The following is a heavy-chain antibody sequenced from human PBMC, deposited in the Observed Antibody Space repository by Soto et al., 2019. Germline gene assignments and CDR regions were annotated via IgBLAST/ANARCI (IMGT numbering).Heavy chain of an antibody. CDR1: GYTFTTYF. V-gene: IGHV1-46*01. CDR3: AGGSYASNVFIMDV. Sequence: ASVKVSCKASGYTFTTYFMHWVRQAPGQGFEWMGRINPTGGDTVYAQKFQGRVTVTRDTSTSTVNIELGSLTSKDTAVYYCAGGSYASNVFIMDVWGQGTAVTVSS. D-gene: IGHD3-16*01. J-gene: IGHJ6*02. CDR2: INPTGGDT.